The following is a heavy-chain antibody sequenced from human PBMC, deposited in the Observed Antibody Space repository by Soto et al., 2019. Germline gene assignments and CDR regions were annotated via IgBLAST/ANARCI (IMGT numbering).Heavy chain of an antibody. Sequence: QVQLQESGPGLVKPSETLSLTCTVSGGSINRYYWTWIRRPPGKGLEWIGYIYYSGNTDYNPSLKSRVTISIDTSKNQFSLKLSSVTAADTAVYYCARGHQLYYYYNMDVWGQGTTVTVSS. CDR2: IYYSGNT. CDR1: GGSINRYY. CDR3: ARGHQLYYYYNMDV. D-gene: IGHD2-2*01. J-gene: IGHJ6*03. V-gene: IGHV4-59*01.